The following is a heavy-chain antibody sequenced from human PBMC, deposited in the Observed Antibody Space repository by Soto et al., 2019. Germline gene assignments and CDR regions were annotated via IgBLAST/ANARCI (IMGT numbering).Heavy chain of an antibody. V-gene: IGHV3-23*01. D-gene: IGHD3-10*01. Sequence: GSLRLSCAASGFTFGTTDMSWVRQAPGEGLEWVSTIDGSGGVTYYADSVKGRFTISRDNSRNTVYLQMNSLRGDDTALYYRVKNSGWFNTWGQGALVTVSS. CDR2: IDGSGGVT. CDR3: VKNSGWFNT. CDR1: GFTFGTTD. J-gene: IGHJ5*02.